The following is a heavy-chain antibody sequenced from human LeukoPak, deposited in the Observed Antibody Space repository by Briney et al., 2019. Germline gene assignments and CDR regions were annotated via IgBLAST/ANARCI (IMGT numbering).Heavy chain of an antibody. Sequence: PSETLSLTCTVSGGSISSYYWSWIRQPPGKGLEWIGYIYYSGSTNYNPSLKSRVTISVDTSKNQFSLKLSSVTAADTAVYYCARGQDSSGWSVYDAFDIWGQGTMVTVSS. V-gene: IGHV4-59*01. D-gene: IGHD6-19*01. CDR2: IYYSGST. CDR3: ARGQDSSGWSVYDAFDI. CDR1: GGSISSYY. J-gene: IGHJ3*02.